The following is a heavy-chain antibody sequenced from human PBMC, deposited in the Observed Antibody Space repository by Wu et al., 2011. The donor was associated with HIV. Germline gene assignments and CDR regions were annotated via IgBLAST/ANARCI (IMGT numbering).Heavy chain of an antibody. V-gene: IGHV1-69*15. J-gene: IGHJ2*01. D-gene: IGHD5-18*01. CDR2: IIPMFGTT. CDR1: GGTFSSYV. CDR3: ARDGSYGHWYLDL. Sequence: QVQLVQSGAEVKKPGSSVKVXCKASGGTFSSYVINWVRQAPGQGLEWMGRIIPMFGTTNYAQKFQGRVTITADESTSTAYMELSNVRSEDTAVYYCARDGSYGHWYLDLWGRGTLVTVSS.